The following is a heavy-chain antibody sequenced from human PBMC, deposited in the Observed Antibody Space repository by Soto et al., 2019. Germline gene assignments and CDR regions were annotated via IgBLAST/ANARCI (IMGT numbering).Heavy chain of an antibody. CDR1: GGTFSSST. CDR2: IIPILGIA. Sequence: QVQLVQSGAEVKKPGSSVKVSCKASGGTFSSSTISWVRQAPGQGLEWMGRIIPILGIANYAQKFQGRVTITADKSTSTSDMELSSLRSEDTAVYYCARYTARGNWGQGTLVTVSS. V-gene: IGHV1-69*02. CDR3: ARYTARGN. J-gene: IGHJ4*02. D-gene: IGHD2-2*02.